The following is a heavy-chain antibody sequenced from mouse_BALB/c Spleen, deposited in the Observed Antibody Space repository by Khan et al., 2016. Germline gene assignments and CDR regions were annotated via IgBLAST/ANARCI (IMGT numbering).Heavy chain of an antibody. D-gene: IGHD1-1*01. J-gene: IGHJ4*01. CDR2: ISYSGST. CDR3: ARSYYGDKEAMDY. Sequence: EVQLQESGPGLVKPSQSLSLTCTVTGYSITSDYAWNWIRQFPGNRLEWMGFISYSGSTSYNPSLKSRISITQDTSKNQFFLQLNSLTSEDTVTYYCARSYYGDKEAMDYWGQGTSFTVSS. CDR1: GYSITSDYA. V-gene: IGHV3-2*02.